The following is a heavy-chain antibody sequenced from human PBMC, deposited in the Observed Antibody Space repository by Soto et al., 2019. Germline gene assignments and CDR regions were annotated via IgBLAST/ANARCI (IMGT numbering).Heavy chain of an antibody. J-gene: IGHJ4*02. D-gene: IGHD5-12*01. CDR3: ARGGSGYHFDY. CDR2: IYHSGST. CDR1: GGSIISGGYS. Sequence: SETLSLTCAVSGGSIISGGYSLIWIRQPPGKGLEWIGYIYHSGSTYYNPSLKSRVTISVDRSKNQFSLKLSSVTAADTAVYYCARGGSGYHFDYWGQGTLVTVSS. V-gene: IGHV4-30-2*01.